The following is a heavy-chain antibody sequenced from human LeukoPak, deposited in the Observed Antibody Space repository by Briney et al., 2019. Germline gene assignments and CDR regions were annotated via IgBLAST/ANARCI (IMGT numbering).Heavy chain of an antibody. Sequence: GGSLRLSCPASGFTFSRYSMHWVRQAPGKGLEYVSVISSNGGSTYYADSVKGRFTISRDNSKNTLYLQMSSLRAEDTAVYYCVLSTTMVTYFDYWGQGTLVTVSS. J-gene: IGHJ4*02. CDR3: VLSTTMVTYFDY. CDR2: ISSNGGST. D-gene: IGHD5-18*01. CDR1: GFTFSRYS. V-gene: IGHV3-64D*06.